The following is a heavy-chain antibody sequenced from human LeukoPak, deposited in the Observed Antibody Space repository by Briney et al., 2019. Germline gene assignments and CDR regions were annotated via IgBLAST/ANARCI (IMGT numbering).Heavy chain of an antibody. D-gene: IGHD6-19*01. J-gene: IGHJ5*02. CDR2: IFDSGSA. Sequence: SETLSLTCTVSGGAISGGGYYWSWIRQNPGKGLEWIGYIFDSGSAFYNPSLRSRVIISIDTSNNQFFLRLSSVSAADTAIYYCARASSGTYSRVYNWFDPWGQGTLVTVSS. CDR3: ARASSGTYSRVYNWFDP. CDR1: GGAISGGGYY. V-gene: IGHV4-31*03.